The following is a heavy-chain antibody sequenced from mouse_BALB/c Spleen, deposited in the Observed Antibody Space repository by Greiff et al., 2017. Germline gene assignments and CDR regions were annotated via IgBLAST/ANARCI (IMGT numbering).Heavy chain of an antibody. CDR1: GFTFSSFG. D-gene: IGHD1-1*01. CDR3: ASPLLRSYAMDY. CDR2: ISSGSSTI. J-gene: IGHJ4*01. Sequence: EVKLVESGGGLVQPGGSRKLSCAASGFTFSSFGMHWVRQAPEKGLEWVAYISSGSSTIYYADTVKGRFTISRDNPKNTLFLQMTSLRSEDTAMYYCASPLLRSYAMDYWGQGTSVTVSS. V-gene: IGHV5-17*02.